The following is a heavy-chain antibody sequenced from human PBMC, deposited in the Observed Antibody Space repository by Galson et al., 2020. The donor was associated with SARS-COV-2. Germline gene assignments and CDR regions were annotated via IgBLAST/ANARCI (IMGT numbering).Heavy chain of an antibody. D-gene: IGHD2-2*01. J-gene: IGHJ5*02. Sequence: SETLSLTCTVSGGSISSYYWSWIRQPPGKGLEWIGYIYYSGSTNYNPSLKSRVTISVDTSKNQFSLKLSSVTAADTAVYYCARYCSSTSCYKEGNWFDPWGQGTLVTVSS. V-gene: IGHV4-59*08. CDR1: GGSISSYY. CDR3: ARYCSSTSCYKEGNWFDP. CDR2: IYYSGST.